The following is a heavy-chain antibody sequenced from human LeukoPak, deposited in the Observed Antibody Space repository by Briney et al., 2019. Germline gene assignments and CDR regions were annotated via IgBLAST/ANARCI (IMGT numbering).Heavy chain of an antibody. CDR1: GFTFSDYG. CDR2: IWYDGSND. J-gene: IGHJ6*02. D-gene: IGHD1-20*01. CDR3: ARGKPVTGTPDYYSYGMDV. V-gene: IGHV3-33*01. Sequence: PGGSLRLSCAASGFTFSDYGMHWVRQAPGKGLEWVAIIWYDGSNDYYADSVKGRFTISRDNSKNTLYLQMNSLRAEDTALYYCARGKPVTGTPDYYSYGMDVWGQGTMVTVSS.